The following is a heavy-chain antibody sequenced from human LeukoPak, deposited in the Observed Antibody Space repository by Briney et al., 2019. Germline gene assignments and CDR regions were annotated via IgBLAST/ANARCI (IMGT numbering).Heavy chain of an antibody. D-gene: IGHD3-10*01. CDR2: IDHSGST. V-gene: IGHV4-4*02. Sequence: SSETLSLTCAVSGGSISSSNWCSWIRQPPRKGLEWIGEIDHSGSTNYNPSLQSRVTISVDTSKNQFSLKVSSVSAADTAVYYCARGNRPYGEHEAFDIWGHGTTVTVSP. J-gene: IGHJ3*02. CDR1: GGSISSSNW. CDR3: ARGNRPYGEHEAFDI.